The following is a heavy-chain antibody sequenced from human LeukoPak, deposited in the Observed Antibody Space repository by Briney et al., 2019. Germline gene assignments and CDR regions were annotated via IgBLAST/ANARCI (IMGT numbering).Heavy chain of an antibody. D-gene: IGHD3-16*01. CDR2: INPNSGGT. V-gene: IGHV1-2*02. Sequence: ASVKVSCKASGYTFTGYYMHWVRQAPGQGLEWMGWINPNSGGTNYAQKFQGRVTMTRDTSISTAYMELSRLRSDDTAVYYCARVISTGGGYYYYYYMDVWGKGTTVTVSS. J-gene: IGHJ6*03. CDR3: ARVISTGGGYYYYYYMDV. CDR1: GYTFTGYY.